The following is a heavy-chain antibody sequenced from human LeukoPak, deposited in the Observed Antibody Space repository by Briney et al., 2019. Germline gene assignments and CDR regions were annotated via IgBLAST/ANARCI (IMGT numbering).Heavy chain of an antibody. V-gene: IGHV3-21*01. CDR2: ISSSSSYI. CDR1: GFTFSSYS. J-gene: IGHJ3*02. CDR3: ARGETYYDILTGYYKKGGAFDI. Sequence: PGGSLRLSCAASGFTFSSYSMNWVRQAPGKGLEWVSSISSSSSYIYYADSVKGRFTISRDNAKNSLYLQMNSLRAEDTAVYYCARGETYYDILTGYYKKGGAFDIWGQGTMVTVSS. D-gene: IGHD3-9*01.